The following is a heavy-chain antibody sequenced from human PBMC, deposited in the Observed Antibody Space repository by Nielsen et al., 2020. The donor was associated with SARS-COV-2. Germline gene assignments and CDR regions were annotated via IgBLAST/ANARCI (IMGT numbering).Heavy chain of an antibody. J-gene: IGHJ6*02. CDR1: GASISSVGYF. CDR2: IYFTGRT. D-gene: IGHD5-12*01. V-gene: IGHV4-31*03. Sequence: TLSLTFTVSGASISSVGYFWSWILQHPGKGLEWIGYIYFTGRTSYNPSLKSRVAMSVDTSKNQFSLDLKSVTAADTAVYYCAREASGYDHYKYGMDVWGLGATVTVSS. CDR3: AREASGYDHYKYGMDV.